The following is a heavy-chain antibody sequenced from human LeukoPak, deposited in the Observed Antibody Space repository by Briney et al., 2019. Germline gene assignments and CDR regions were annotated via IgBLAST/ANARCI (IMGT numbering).Heavy chain of an antibody. J-gene: IGHJ4*02. V-gene: IGHV5-51*01. Sequence: GESLKISCKGSGYSFTTYWIGWVRQMPGKGLEWMGIIYPGDSDTRYSPSFQGQVTISADKSISTAYLQWSSLKAPDTAMYYCARRDIAVAGTFDYWGQGTLVTVSS. D-gene: IGHD6-19*01. CDR3: ARRDIAVAGTFDY. CDR1: GYSFTTYW. CDR2: IYPGDSDT.